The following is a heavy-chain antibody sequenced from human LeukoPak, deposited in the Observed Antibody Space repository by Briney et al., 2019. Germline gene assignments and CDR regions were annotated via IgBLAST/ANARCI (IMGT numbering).Heavy chain of an antibody. Sequence: HGESLKISCKGSGYRFTNYWIGWVRQMPGKGLEWMGIIYPGDSNTRYSPSFQGQVTISVDKSISTAYLQWSSLKASDTAMYYCARQPNPDFDYWGQGTLVTVSS. J-gene: IGHJ4*02. CDR1: GYRFTNYW. CDR3: ARQPNPDFDY. V-gene: IGHV5-51*01. CDR2: IYPGDSNT.